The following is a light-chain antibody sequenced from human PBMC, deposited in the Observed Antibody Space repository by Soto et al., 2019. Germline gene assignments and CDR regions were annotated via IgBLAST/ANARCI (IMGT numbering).Light chain of an antibody. J-gene: IGLJ2*01. CDR2: EVR. V-gene: IGLV2-14*01. CDR1: MRDVGGYNL. Sequence: QSALTQPASVSGSPGQSITISCAGTMRDVGGYNLVSWYQQHPGRAPQLILYEVRNRPSGVSFRFSVSKSGNTASLTISGLQAEDEADYYCSSFTSRSSLIFGGGTKLTVL. CDR3: SSFTSRSSLI.